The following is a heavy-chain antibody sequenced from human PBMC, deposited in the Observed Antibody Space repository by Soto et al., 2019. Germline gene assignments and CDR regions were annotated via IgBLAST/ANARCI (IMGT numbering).Heavy chain of an antibody. J-gene: IGHJ6*02. CDR2: IFHTRTT. CDR1: GFSISSGYF. Sequence: SETLSLTCSVSGFSISSGYFWGWIRQAPGKGLEWIGSIFHTRTTYYSPSLKSRATIHLDTSKNQFSLNLTSVTAADTAIYYCAREACSTTSCYHDWGQRTTVTVPS. CDR3: AREACSTTSCYHD. D-gene: IGHD2-2*01. V-gene: IGHV4-38-2*02.